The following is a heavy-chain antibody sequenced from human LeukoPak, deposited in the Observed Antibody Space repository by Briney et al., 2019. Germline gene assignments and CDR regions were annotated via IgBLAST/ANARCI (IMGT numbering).Heavy chain of an antibody. J-gene: IGHJ4*02. CDR3: AKGSAAAVVDY. Sequence: GGSLRLSCAASGFTFSSYAMSWVRQAPGKGLEWVSTISDSGGSTYYADSVKGRFTISRDNSQNTLHLQMNSLRAEDTAVYYCAKGSAAAVVDYWGQGTLVTVSS. D-gene: IGHD2-15*01. CDR1: GFTFSSYA. CDR2: ISDSGGST. V-gene: IGHV3-23*01.